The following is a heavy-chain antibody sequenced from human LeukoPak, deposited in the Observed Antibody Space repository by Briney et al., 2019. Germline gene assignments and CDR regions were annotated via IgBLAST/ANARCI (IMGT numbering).Heavy chain of an antibody. J-gene: IGHJ4*02. CDR2: IYYSGST. V-gene: IGHV4-59*08. CDR1: GGSISSYY. CDR3: ATLSSSWYPYYFDY. D-gene: IGHD6-13*01. Sequence: SETLSLTCTVSGGSISSYYWSWIRQPLGKGLEWIGYIYYSGSTNYNPSLKSRVTISVDTSKNQFSLKLSSVTAADTAVYYCATLSSSWYPYYFDYWGQGTLVTVSS.